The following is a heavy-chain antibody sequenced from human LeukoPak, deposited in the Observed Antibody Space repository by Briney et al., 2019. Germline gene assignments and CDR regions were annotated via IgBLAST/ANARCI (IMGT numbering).Heavy chain of an antibody. CDR2: TYYRSQWNN. V-gene: IGHV6-1*01. J-gene: IGHJ4*02. Sequence: SQTLSLTCAISGGSVSSNSATWNWIRQSPWIGLDGVGRTYYRSQWNNDYAASVKSRIDINPETSKNQFSLQLNSVTPEATAVYYCARGRGSSADFNYWGQGTLVTVSS. CDR3: ARGRGSSADFNY. D-gene: IGHD6-6*01. CDR1: GGSVSSNSAT.